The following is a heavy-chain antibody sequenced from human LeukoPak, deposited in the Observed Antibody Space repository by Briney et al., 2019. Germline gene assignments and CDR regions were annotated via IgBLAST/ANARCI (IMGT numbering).Heavy chain of an antibody. CDR2: INPNSGGT. V-gene: IGHV1-2*02. CDR1: GYTFTGYY. D-gene: IGHD5-12*01. CDR3: ARADSGYDSPDY. J-gene: IGHJ4*02. Sequence: ASVKVSCKASGYTFTGYYMHWVRQAPGQGLEWMGWINPNSGGTNYAQKFQGRVTMTRDTSISTAYMELSRLRSDDTAVYYRARADSGYDSPDYWGQGTLVTVSS.